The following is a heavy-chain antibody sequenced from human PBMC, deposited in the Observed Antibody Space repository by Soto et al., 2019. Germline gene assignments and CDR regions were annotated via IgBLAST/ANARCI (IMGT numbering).Heavy chain of an antibody. J-gene: IGHJ5*02. V-gene: IGHV1-8*01. CDR1: GYTFTSYD. D-gene: IGHD5-18*01. Sequence: ASVKVSCKASGYTFTSYDINWVRQATGQGPEWMGWMNPDSGNTGYVQKFQGRVTMTRNTAISTAYMELSSLRSEDTAVYYCARGLYSYGYVPWGQGTLVTVSS. CDR3: ARGLYSYGYVP. CDR2: MNPDSGNT.